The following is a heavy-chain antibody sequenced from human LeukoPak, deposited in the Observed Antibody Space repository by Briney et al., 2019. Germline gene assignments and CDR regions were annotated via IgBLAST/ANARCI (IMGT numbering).Heavy chain of an antibody. CDR3: AKDQSAMIVVVISDF. CDR1: GFTFRSYA. J-gene: IGHJ4*02. CDR2: ISGSGGST. V-gene: IGHV3-23*01. D-gene: IGHD3-22*01. Sequence: GGSLRLSCAASGFTFRSYAMIWVRQAPGKGLEWVSAISGSGGSTYYADSVKGRFTISRDNSKNTLYLQMNSLRAEDTAVYYCAKDQSAMIVVVISDFWGQGTLVTVTS.